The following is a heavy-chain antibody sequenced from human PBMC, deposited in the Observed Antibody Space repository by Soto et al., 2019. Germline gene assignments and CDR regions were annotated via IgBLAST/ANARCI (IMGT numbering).Heavy chain of an antibody. Sequence: PSETLSLTCAVSGYSISSSNWWGWIRQPPGKGLEWIGYIYYSGSTYYNPSLKSRVTMSVDTSKNQFSLKLSSVTAVDTAVYYCARNRGGSYADAFDIWGQGTMVTVSS. CDR2: IYYSGST. J-gene: IGHJ3*02. D-gene: IGHD1-26*01. V-gene: IGHV4-28*01. CDR1: GYSISSSNW. CDR3: ARNRGGSYADAFDI.